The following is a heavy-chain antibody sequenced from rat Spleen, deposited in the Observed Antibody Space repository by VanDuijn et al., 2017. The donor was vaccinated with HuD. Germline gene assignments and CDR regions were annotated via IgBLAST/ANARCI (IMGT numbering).Heavy chain of an antibody. CDR2: VSYDGSST. J-gene: IGHJ2*01. CDR3: ARPNYPGFNYFDY. CDR1: GFTFSDYY. Sequence: EVQVLESGGGLVQPGRSLKLSCAASGFTFSDYYMAWVRQAPTKGLEWVATVSYDGSSTYYRDSVKGRFTISRDNAKSTLYLQMDSLRSEDTATYYCARPNYPGFNYFDYWGQGVMVTVSS. D-gene: IGHD1-4*01. V-gene: IGHV5-7*01.